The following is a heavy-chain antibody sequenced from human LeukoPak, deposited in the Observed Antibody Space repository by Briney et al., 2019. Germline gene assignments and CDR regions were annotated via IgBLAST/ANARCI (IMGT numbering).Heavy chain of an antibody. CDR3: ARSVQWLPY. CDR2: ISGRGTTM. CDR1: GFTFSSYE. D-gene: IGHD6-19*01. V-gene: IGHV3-48*03. Sequence: PSGGSLRLSCVASGFTFSSYEMNWLRKSPGKGLEWVSFISGRGTTMYYADSVKGRFTISRDNAKNSLYLQMNSLRAEDTAVYYCARSVQWLPYWGRGTLVTVSS. J-gene: IGHJ4*02.